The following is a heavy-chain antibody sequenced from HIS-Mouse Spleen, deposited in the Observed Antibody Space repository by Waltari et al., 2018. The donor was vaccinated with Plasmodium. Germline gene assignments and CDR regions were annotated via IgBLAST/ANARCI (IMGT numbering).Heavy chain of an antibody. CDR1: GFTFSSYW. CDR3: ASSWYWYFDL. D-gene: IGHD6-13*01. J-gene: IGHJ2*01. Sequence: EVQLVESGGGLVQPGGSLSLSCAASGFTFSSYWMSWVRQAPGKGLEWGENIKQDGSEKYYVDSWKGRFTISRDNAKNSLYLQMNSLRAEDTAVYYCASSWYWYFDLWGRGTLVTVSS. V-gene: IGHV3-7*01. CDR2: IKQDGSEK.